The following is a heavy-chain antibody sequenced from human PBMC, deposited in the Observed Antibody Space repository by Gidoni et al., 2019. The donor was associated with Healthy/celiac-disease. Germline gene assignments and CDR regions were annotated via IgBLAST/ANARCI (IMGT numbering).Heavy chain of an antibody. CDR3: ARLQAYCSSTSCSPSYYFDY. J-gene: IGHJ4*02. D-gene: IGHD2-2*01. Sequence: EVQLVESGGGLVKPGGSLRLSCAASGFTFSSYSINWVRQAPGKGLEWVSSISSSSSYIYYADSVKGRFTISRDNAKNSLYLQMNSLRAEDTAVYYCARLQAYCSSTSCSPSYYFDYWGQGTLVTVSS. CDR1: GFTFSSYS. CDR2: ISSSSSYI. V-gene: IGHV3-21*01.